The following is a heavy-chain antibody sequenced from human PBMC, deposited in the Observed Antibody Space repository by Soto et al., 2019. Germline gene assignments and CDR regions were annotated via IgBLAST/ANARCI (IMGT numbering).Heavy chain of an antibody. CDR1: GFSFRKYV. D-gene: IGHD3-3*01. V-gene: IGHV3-23*01. J-gene: IGHJ6*02. CDR2: ISSTGGST. CDR3: AKDQGFLEWLPQCGLDV. Sequence: EVQLLESGGGLVQPGESLRLSCAASGFSFRKYVMTWVRQAPGKGLVWVSSISSTGGSTYYADSVKGRFTVSRDNSKNTFYLQMNSLRAEDTALYYCAKDQGFLEWLPQCGLDVWGQGTTVAVSS.